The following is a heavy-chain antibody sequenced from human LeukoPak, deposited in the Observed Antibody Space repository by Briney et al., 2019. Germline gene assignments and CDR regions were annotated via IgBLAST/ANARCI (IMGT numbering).Heavy chain of an antibody. CDR1: GGSFSGYY. D-gene: IGHD6-13*01. V-gene: IGHV4-34*01. Sequence: SETLSPTCAVYGGSFSGYYWSWIRQPPGKGLEWIGEINHSGSTNYNPSLKSRVTISVDTSKNQFSLKLSSVTAADTAVYYCARWYPPQDYFDYWGQGTLVTVSS. CDR3: ARWYPPQDYFDY. J-gene: IGHJ4*02. CDR2: INHSGST.